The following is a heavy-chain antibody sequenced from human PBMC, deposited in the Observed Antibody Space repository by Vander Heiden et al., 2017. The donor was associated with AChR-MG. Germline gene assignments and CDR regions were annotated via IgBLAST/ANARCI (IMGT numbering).Heavy chain of an antibody. CDR2: ISYDGSNK. D-gene: IGHD6-19*01. CDR1: GFTFSSYG. CDR3: AKDITVAGGGKPYGMDV. V-gene: IGHV3-30*18. Sequence: AASGFTFSSYGMHWVRQALGKGLEWVAVISYDGSNKYYADSVKGRFTISRDNSKNTLYLQMNSLRAEDTAVYYCAKDITVAGGGKPYGMDVWGQGTTVTVSS. J-gene: IGHJ6*02.